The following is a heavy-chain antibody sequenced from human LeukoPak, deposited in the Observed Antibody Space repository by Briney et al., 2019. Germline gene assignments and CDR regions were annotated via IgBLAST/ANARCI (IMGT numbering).Heavy chain of an antibody. CDR1: GGSVSSGDYY. J-gene: IGHJ4*02. Sequence: SETLSLTCTVSGGSVSSGDYYWSWIRQPPGKGLEWIGYIYYSGSTNYNPSLKSRVTISVDTSKNQFSLRLSSVTAADTAVYYCARLSHISSSWVQLEYWGQGTLVTVSS. D-gene: IGHD6-13*01. CDR2: IYYSGST. CDR3: ARLSHISSSWVQLEY. V-gene: IGHV4-61*08.